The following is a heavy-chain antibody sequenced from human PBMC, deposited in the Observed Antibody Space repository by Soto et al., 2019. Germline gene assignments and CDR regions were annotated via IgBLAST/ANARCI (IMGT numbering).Heavy chain of an antibody. Sequence: QVQLQESGPGLVKPSGTLSLTCAVSGGSISSSNWWSWVRQPPGKGLEWIGEIYHSGSTNYNPSLKSRVTISVDKSKNQFSLKLSSVTAADTAVYYCARDTGAPYYDSSGPFDYWGQGTLVTVSS. V-gene: IGHV4-4*02. D-gene: IGHD3-22*01. CDR3: ARDTGAPYYDSSGPFDY. J-gene: IGHJ4*02. CDR1: GGSISSSNW. CDR2: IYHSGST.